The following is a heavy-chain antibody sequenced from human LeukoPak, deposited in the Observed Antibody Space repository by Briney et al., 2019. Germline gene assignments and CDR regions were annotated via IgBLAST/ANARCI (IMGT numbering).Heavy chain of an antibody. CDR1: GYTFTGYY. Sequence: GASVKVSCKASGYTFTGYYMHWVRQAPGQGLEWMGWINPNSGGTNYAQKFQGRVTMTRDTSISTAYMELSRLISDDTAVYYCARSWRFCSGDSCYPIDYWGQGTLVTVSS. CDR2: INPNSGGT. CDR3: ARSWRFCSGDSCYPIDY. V-gene: IGHV1-2*02. D-gene: IGHD2-15*01. J-gene: IGHJ4*02.